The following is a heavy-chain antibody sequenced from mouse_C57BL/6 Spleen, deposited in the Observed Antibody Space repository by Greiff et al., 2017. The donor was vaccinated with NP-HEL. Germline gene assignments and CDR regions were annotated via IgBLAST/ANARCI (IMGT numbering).Heavy chain of an antibody. CDR2: ISSGGSYT. D-gene: IGHD2-4*01. V-gene: IGHV5-6*02. J-gene: IGHJ2*01. Sequence: DVKLVESGGDLVKPGGSLKLSCAASGFTFSSYGMSWVRQTPDKRLEWVATISSGGSYTYYPDSVKGRFTISRDNAKNTLYLQMSSLKSEDTAMYYCARQGYYDYDFDYWGQGTTLTVSS. CDR3: ARQGYYDYDFDY. CDR1: GFTFSSYG.